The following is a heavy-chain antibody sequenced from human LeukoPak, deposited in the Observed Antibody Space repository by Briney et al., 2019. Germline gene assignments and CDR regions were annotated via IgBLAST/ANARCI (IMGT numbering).Heavy chain of an antibody. V-gene: IGHV3-66*01. CDR1: GFTVSRNY. D-gene: IGHD5-24*01. Sequence: GGSLRLSSAASGFTVSRNYMSWVGQAPGKGLEWVSVIYIDGNTYYADSVRGRFTISRDNSKNTVYLQMNSLRAEDTAVYYCARGDGYNFFDSWGQGTLVTVSS. J-gene: IGHJ4*02. CDR3: ARGDGYNFFDS. CDR2: IYIDGNT.